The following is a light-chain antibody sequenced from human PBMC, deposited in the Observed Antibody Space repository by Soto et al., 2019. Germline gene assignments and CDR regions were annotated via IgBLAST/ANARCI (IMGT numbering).Light chain of an antibody. Sequence: EIVMTQSPDTLSVSPGERATLSCRASQSVSNNLAWYQQEPGQAPRLLIYGASTRATGIPARFSGSGSGTEFTLTISSLQSEDFAVYYCQQYNDWPRTFGQGTKVEIK. CDR2: GAS. J-gene: IGKJ1*01. V-gene: IGKV3-15*01. CDR3: QQYNDWPRT. CDR1: QSVSNN.